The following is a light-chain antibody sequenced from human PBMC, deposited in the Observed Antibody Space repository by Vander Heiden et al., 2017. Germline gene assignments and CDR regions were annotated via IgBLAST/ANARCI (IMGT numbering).Light chain of an antibody. V-gene: IGLV10-54*04. Sequence: QAGLTQPPSVSKALSQTATLTCRGHSNNVGNHGAAWLQQHKGHPPKLLVYRNKNRPSGIAERFSASRSGNTATLTITGLQPEDEADYYCSAWDTSLSAQVFGAGTKLTVL. CDR3: SAWDTSLSAQV. CDR2: RNK. CDR1: SNNVGNHG. J-gene: IGLJ2*01.